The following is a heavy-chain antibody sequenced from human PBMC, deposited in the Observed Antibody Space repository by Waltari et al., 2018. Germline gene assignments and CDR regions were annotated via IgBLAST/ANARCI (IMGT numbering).Heavy chain of an antibody. CDR3: AREGYPAAGTVAFDI. Sequence: QVQLQESGPGLVKPSQTLSLTCTVSGGSISSGGYYWSWIRQHPGKGLEWIGYIYYSGRTYYNPSLKSRVTISVDTSKNQFSLKLSSVTAADTAVYYCAREGYPAAGTVAFDIWGQGTMVTVSS. J-gene: IGHJ3*02. V-gene: IGHV4-31*03. D-gene: IGHD6-13*01. CDR2: IYYSGRT. CDR1: GGSISSGGYY.